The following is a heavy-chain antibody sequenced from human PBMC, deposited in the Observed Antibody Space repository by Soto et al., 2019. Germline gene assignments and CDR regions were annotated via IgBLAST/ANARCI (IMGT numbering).Heavy chain of an antibody. CDR1: GFTFSSYG. Sequence: QVQLVESGGGVVQPGRSLRLSCAASGFTFSSYGMHWVRQAPGKGLEWVAVIWYDGSNKYYADSVKGRFTISRDNSKNTLYLQMNSLRAEDTAVYYCARGFWFGELLTESYWGQGTLVTVSS. CDR2: IWYDGSNK. CDR3: ARGFWFGELLTESY. V-gene: IGHV3-33*01. J-gene: IGHJ4*02. D-gene: IGHD3-10*01.